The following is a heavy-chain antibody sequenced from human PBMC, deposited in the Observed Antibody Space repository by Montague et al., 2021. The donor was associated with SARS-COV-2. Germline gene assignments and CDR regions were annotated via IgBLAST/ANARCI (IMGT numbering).Heavy chain of an antibody. Sequence: SETLSLTCAVSGGSISSSNWWSWVRQPPGKGLEWIGEIYHSGSTNYNPSLKSRVTISVDKSKNQFSLKLSSVTAADTAVYYCARETTVGYYYYYGMDVWGQGTTVTGSS. J-gene: IGHJ6*02. V-gene: IGHV4-4*02. D-gene: IGHD4-23*01. CDR2: IYHSGST. CDR1: GGSISSSNW. CDR3: ARETTVGYYYYYGMDV.